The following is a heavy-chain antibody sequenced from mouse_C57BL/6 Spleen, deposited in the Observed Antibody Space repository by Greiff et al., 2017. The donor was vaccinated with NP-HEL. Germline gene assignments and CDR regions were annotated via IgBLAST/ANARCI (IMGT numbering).Heavy chain of an antibody. D-gene: IGHD6-1*01. CDR3: TGTLRTYFDY. CDR1: GFTFSNYW. Sequence: EVKVEESGGGLVQPGGSMKLSCVASGFTFSNYWMNWVRQSPEKGLEWVAQIRLKSDNYATHYAESVKGRFTISRDDSKSSVYLQMNNLRAEDTGIYYCTGTLRTYFDYWGQGTTLTVSS. CDR2: IRLKSDNYAT. V-gene: IGHV6-3*01. J-gene: IGHJ2*01.